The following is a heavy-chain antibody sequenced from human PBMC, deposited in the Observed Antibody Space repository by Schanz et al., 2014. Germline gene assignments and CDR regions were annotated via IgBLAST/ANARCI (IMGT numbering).Heavy chain of an antibody. Sequence: QVQLVQSGAEVKQPGASVRVSCKASGYTFTSYYMHWVRQAPGQGLEWMGIINPSGGSTSYAQKFQGRVTMTRDTSTSTVYMEVSGLRSKDTAVYYCAKVDRTRYYAMDVWGQGTTVTVSS. V-gene: IGHV1-46*01. CDR3: AKVDRTRYYAMDV. CDR2: INPSGGST. J-gene: IGHJ6*02. D-gene: IGHD3-9*01. CDR1: GYTFTSYY.